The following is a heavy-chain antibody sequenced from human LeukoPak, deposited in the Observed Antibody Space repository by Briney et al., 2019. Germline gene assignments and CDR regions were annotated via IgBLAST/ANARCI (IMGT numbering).Heavy chain of an antibody. Sequence: ASVKVSCKASGYTFTGYYMHWVRQAPGQGLEWMGWINPNSGGTNYAQKFQGWVTMTRDTSISTAYMELSRLRSDDTAVYYCARAKGQSSGWFYFDYWGQGTLVTVSS. CDR3: ARAKGQSSGWFYFDY. V-gene: IGHV1-2*04. CDR2: INPNSGGT. CDR1: GYTFTGYY. J-gene: IGHJ4*02. D-gene: IGHD6-19*01.